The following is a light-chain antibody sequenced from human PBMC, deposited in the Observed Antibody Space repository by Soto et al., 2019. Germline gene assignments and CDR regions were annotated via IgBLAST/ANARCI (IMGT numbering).Light chain of an antibody. CDR2: ANS. CDR1: SSNIGAGYD. Sequence: QSVLTQPPSVSWAPGHRVTIASTRSSSNIGAGYDVHWYQQLPGTAPKLLIYANSNRPSGVPGRFSGSKSGTSASLAITGLQAEDEADYYCQYYDSSLSGYVFGTGTQLTVL. J-gene: IGLJ1*01. V-gene: IGLV1-40*01. CDR3: QYYDSSLSGYV.